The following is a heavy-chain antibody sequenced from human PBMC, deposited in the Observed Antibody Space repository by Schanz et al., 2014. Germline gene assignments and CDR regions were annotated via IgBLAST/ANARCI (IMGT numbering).Heavy chain of an antibody. CDR2: ISGSGGST. CDR3: AKGRFGELSAFDI. Sequence: EVQLLESGGGLVQPGGSLRLSCAASGFTFSSYAMSWVRQAPGKGLEWVSAISGSGGSTYYADSVKGRFTITRDNSKNTLYLRMNSLRAEDTAGDYCAKGRFGELSAFDIWGQGTMVTVSS. D-gene: IGHD3-10*01. CDR1: GFTFSSYA. J-gene: IGHJ3*02. V-gene: IGHV3-23*01.